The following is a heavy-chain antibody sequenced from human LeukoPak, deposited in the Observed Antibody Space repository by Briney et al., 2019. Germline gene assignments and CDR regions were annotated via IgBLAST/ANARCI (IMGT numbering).Heavy chain of an antibody. D-gene: IGHD5-18*01. J-gene: IGHJ4*02. V-gene: IGHV4-39*01. Sequence: SETLSLTCTVSGDSISSSSYFWGWIRQPPGKGLEWIASVSYSVTTSYNPSPKSRVTISLDTSKNQFSLKLSSVTAADTAVFYCARHTYSIYYFDYWGQGTLVTVSS. CDR1: GDSISSSSYF. CDR3: ARHTYSIYYFDY. CDR2: VSYSVTT.